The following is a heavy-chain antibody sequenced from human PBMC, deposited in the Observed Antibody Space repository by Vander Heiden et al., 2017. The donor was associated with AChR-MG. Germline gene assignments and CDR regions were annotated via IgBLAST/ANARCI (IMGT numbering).Heavy chain of an antibody. J-gene: IGHJ6*03. D-gene: IGHD2-15*01. V-gene: IGHV6-1*01. CDR3: ARDLVVVVAAFGEEDEYYYYMDV. CDR2: TYYRSKWYN. CDR1: GDSVSSNSAA. Sequence: QVQLQQSGPGLVKPSQTLSLTCAISGDSVSSNSAAWNWIRQSPSRGLEWLGRTYYRSKWYNDYAVSVKSRITINPDTSKNQFSLQLNSVTPEDTAVYYCARDLVVVVAAFGEEDEYYYYMDVWGKGTTVTVSS.